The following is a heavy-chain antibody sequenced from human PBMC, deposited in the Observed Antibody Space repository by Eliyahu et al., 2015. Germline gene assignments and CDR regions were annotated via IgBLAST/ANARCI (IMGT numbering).Heavy chain of an antibody. CDR2: LSYSGST. CDR1: GGSISRTNYY. CDR3: VRHESSGWFNDAFDI. V-gene: IGHV4-39*01. J-gene: IGHJ3*02. D-gene: IGHD6-19*01. Sequence: QLQLQESGPGLVKPSETLSVTCTVSGGSISRTNYYWDWLRQPPGKGLKWIGSLSYSGSTYYNPSLKSRVTIAVDTSKNQFSLKLSSVTAADTAVYYCVRHESSGWFNDAFDIWGQGTMVTVSP.